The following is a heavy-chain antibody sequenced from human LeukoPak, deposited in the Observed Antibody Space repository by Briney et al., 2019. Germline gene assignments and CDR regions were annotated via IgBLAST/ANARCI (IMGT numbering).Heavy chain of an antibody. Sequence: GGSLRLSCAASGFTFDDYAMHWVRHAPGKGLEWVSGISWNSGSIGYADSVKGRFTISRDNAKNSLYLQMNSLRAEDTALYYCAKGSYDSSGYQGEYFDYWGQGTLVTVSS. CDR3: AKGSYDSSGYQGEYFDY. CDR2: ISWNSGSI. J-gene: IGHJ4*02. CDR1: GFTFDDYA. V-gene: IGHV3-9*01. D-gene: IGHD3-22*01.